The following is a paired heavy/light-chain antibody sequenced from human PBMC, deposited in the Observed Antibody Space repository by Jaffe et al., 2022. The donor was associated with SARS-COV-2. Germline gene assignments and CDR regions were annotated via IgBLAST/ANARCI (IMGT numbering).Heavy chain of an antibody. CDR2: IWYDESEK. CDR3: VKELRPGSSYYGMGV. V-gene: IGHV3-33*06. D-gene: IGHD3-10*01. CDR1: GFTFSSYG. Sequence: QVQVVESGGGVVQPGRSLKLSCAASGFTFSSYGMHWVRQAPGKGLEWVAIIWYDESEKYYGDSVKGRFTISRDNSKNTLYLQMDSLTAEDTAVYYCVKELRPGSSYYGMGVWGQGTTVTVSS. J-gene: IGHJ6*02.
Light chain of an antibody. CDR1: NSNIGRNT. J-gene: IGLJ3*02. CDR2: TNN. CDR3: AAWEDSLSSWV. V-gene: IGLV1-44*01. Sequence: QSVLTQPPSASGTPGQKVTISCSGSNSNIGRNTVNWYQQLPGTAPKLLIHTNNQRPSGVPDRFSGSKSGTSGSLAISGLQSEDEADYYCAAWEDSLSSWVFGGGTKVTVL.